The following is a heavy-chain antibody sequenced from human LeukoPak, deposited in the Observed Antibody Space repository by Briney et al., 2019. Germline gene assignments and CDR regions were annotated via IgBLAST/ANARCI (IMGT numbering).Heavy chain of an antibody. CDR1: GFTFSSYG. Sequence: GGSLRLSCAASGFTFSSYGMHWVRQAPGKGLEWVAFIRYDGSNKYYADSEKGRFTISRDNSKNTLYLQMNSLRAEDTAVYYCAKDRLAVAGSGDYYYMDVWGKGTTVTVSS. J-gene: IGHJ6*03. D-gene: IGHD6-19*01. CDR2: IRYDGSNK. CDR3: AKDRLAVAGSGDYYYMDV. V-gene: IGHV3-30*02.